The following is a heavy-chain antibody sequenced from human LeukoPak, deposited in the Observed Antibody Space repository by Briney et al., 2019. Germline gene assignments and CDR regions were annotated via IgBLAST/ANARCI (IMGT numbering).Heavy chain of an antibody. CDR1: GYTLTGYY. Sequence: ASVKVSCKASGYTLTGYYMHWVRQAPGQGLEWMGWINPNSGGTNYAQKFQGRVTMTRDTSISTAYMELSRLRSDDTAVYYCASTPAGYNWNDVASDIWGQGTMVTVSS. CDR3: ASTPAGYNWNDVASDI. CDR2: INPNSGGT. J-gene: IGHJ3*02. V-gene: IGHV1-2*02. D-gene: IGHD1-1*01.